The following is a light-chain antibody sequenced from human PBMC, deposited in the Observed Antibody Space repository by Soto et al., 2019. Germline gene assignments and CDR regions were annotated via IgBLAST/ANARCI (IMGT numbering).Light chain of an antibody. CDR1: QSVSRY. V-gene: IGKV3-11*01. Sequence: EIVLTQSPATLSLSPGERATLSCRASQSVSRYLAWYQQKPGQAPRLLIYDASNRATGIPARFGGSGSGTDFTLTISSLEPEDFAVYYCQQRSNWPPLTFGGGTKVEIK. J-gene: IGKJ4*01. CDR2: DAS. CDR3: QQRSNWPPLT.